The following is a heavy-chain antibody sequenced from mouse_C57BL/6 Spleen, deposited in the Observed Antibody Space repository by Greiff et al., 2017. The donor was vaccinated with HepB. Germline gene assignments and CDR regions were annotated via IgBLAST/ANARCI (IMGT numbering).Heavy chain of an antibody. V-gene: IGHV1-81*01. CDR2: IYPRSGNT. D-gene: IGHD2-3*01. Sequence: QVQLKQSGAELARPGASVKLSCKASGYTFTSYGISWVKQRTGQGLEWIGEIYPRSGNTYYNEKFKGKATLTADKSSSTAYMELRSLTSEDSAVYFCATGYYSYYAMDYWGQGTSVTVSS. CDR1: GYTFTSYG. J-gene: IGHJ4*01. CDR3: ATGYYSYYAMDY.